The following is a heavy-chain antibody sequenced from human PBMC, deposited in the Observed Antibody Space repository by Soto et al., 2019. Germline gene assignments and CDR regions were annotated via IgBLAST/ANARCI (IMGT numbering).Heavy chain of an antibody. CDR1: GGTFSSYT. CDR3: ASPDPYSSSWYAEYFQH. V-gene: IGHV1-69*02. J-gene: IGHJ1*01. D-gene: IGHD6-13*01. CDR2: IIPILGIA. Sequence: SVKVSCKASGGTFSSYTISWVRQAPGQGLEWMGRIIPILGIANYAQKSQGRVTITADKSTSTAYMELSSLRSEDTAVYYCASPDPYSSSWYAEYFQHWGQGTLVTVSS.